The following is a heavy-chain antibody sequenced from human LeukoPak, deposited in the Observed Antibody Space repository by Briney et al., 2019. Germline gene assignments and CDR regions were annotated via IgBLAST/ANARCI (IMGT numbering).Heavy chain of an antibody. CDR1: GYSISSGYY. CDR3: ARHAVGAIVDYYYYYMDV. D-gene: IGHD1-26*01. J-gene: IGHJ6*03. CDR2: IYHSGRT. Sequence: SETLSLTCAVSGYSISSGYYWGWIRQPPGKGVEWIGSIYHSGRTYYSPSLTSRDTRSVDESKNQFSLKLSSVTAADTAGYYCARHAVGAIVDYYYYYMDVWGKGTTVTVSS. V-gene: IGHV4-38-2*01.